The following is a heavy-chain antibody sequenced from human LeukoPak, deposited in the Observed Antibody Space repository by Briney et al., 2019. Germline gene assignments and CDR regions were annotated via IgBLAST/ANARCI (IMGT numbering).Heavy chain of an antibody. V-gene: IGHV1-46*01. CDR1: GYTFTSYY. D-gene: IGHD1-14*01. J-gene: IGHJ6*03. CDR2: INPSGGST. Sequence: ASVKVSCKASGYTFTSYYMHWVRQAPGQGLEWMGIINPSGGSTSYAQKFQGRVTMTRDMSTSTVYMELNSLRSEDTAVYYCARSSGRSPNREYMDVWGKGTTVTVSS. CDR3: ARSSGRSPNREYMDV.